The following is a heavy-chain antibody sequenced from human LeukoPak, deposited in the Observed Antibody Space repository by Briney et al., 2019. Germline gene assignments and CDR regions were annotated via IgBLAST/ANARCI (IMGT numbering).Heavy chain of an antibody. J-gene: IGHJ4*02. CDR2: ISGGSSNT. Sequence: PGGSLRLSCAAPGFTFSDYYMSWIRQAPGKGPEWVSYISGGSSNTNYADSVRGRFTASRDNAKNSLYLQMNSLRAEDTAVYYCARKGRSWFNDFDYWGQGTPVTVSS. CDR3: ARKGRSWFNDFDY. CDR1: GFTFSDYY. V-gene: IGHV3-11*06. D-gene: IGHD6-13*01.